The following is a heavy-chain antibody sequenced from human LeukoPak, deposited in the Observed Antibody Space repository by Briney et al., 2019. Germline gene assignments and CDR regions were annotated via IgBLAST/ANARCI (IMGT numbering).Heavy chain of an antibody. CDR3: AKKPGHATYKFND. Sequence: ASLKVSCKSSGYTFTSYYIHWVRQAPGQGLEWMGIINPSDGDTRYPQKFQGRLAMTRDTSTSTVYMELTSLRSEDTAVYYCAKKPGHATYKFNDGGQGTLVTVSS. J-gene: IGHJ4*02. CDR1: GYTFTSYY. V-gene: IGHV1-46*01. CDR2: INPSDGDT. D-gene: IGHD5-24*01.